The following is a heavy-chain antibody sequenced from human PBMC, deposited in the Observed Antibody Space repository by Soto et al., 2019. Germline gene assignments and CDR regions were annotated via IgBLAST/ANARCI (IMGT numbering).Heavy chain of an antibody. CDR1: GVSVNSGTSY. V-gene: IGHV4-61*01. D-gene: IGHD2-2*01. Sequence: SETLSLTCTVSGVSVNSGTSYWNWIRQPPGKGLEWIAYIYSDGSTNFNPSLRSRVTLSVDTSKNQFSLKLSSVTAADTAVYYCARGPRHRYECDYSGPGALGTVST. J-gene: IGHJ4*02. CDR3: ARGPRHRYECDY. CDR2: IYSDGST.